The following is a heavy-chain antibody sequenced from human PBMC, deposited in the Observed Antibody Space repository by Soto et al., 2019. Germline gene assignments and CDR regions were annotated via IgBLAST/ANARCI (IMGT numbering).Heavy chain of an antibody. CDR3: ARDRKDDYGYSHDAFDI. CDR2: IWYDGSNK. V-gene: IGHV3-33*01. D-gene: IGHD4-17*01. Sequence: QVQLVESGGGVVQPGRSLRLSCAASGFTFSSYGMHWVRQAPGKGLEWVAVIWYDGSNKYYADSVKGRFTISRDNSKNTLYLQMNSLRAEDTAVYYCARDRKDDYGYSHDAFDIWGQGTMVTVSS. J-gene: IGHJ3*02. CDR1: GFTFSSYG.